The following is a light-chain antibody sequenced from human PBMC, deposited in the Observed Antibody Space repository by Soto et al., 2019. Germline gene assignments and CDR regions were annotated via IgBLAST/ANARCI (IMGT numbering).Light chain of an antibody. Sequence: DIGFTQSPSTLSLSPGERATLSCRASQSVNTYLVWYQQKPGQAPRLLIYDASNRATGIPARFSGSGSGTDFTLTISSLEPEDFAVYYCQQRSNWLITFGQGTRLEIK. J-gene: IGKJ5*01. V-gene: IGKV3-11*01. CDR3: QQRSNWLIT. CDR1: QSVNTY. CDR2: DAS.